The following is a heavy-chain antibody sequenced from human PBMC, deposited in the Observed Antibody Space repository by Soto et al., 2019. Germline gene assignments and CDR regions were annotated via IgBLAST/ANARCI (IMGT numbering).Heavy chain of an antibody. Sequence: QAQLLQSGTEVKKPGASLKVSCKASGYTFTSYGISWVRQAPGQGLEWMGLISPYNGDTIYAQKFQGRVIVTTDTATSTAYMELRSLRSDDTAVYYCVRDASSGYRGWWDPWGQGTLVTVSS. CDR3: VRDASSGYRGWWDP. CDR2: ISPYNGDT. V-gene: IGHV1-18*01. D-gene: IGHD5-18*01. J-gene: IGHJ5*02. CDR1: GYTFTSYG.